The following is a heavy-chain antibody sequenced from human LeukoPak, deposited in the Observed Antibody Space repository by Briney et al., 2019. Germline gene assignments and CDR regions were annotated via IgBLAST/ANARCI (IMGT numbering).Heavy chain of an antibody. CDR3: AKDGAPLAYCSSTSCYPKYAFDI. V-gene: IGHV3-30*02. CDR2: IRYDGSNK. CDR1: GFTFSSYG. J-gene: IGHJ3*02. Sequence: PGGSLRLSCAASGFTFSSYGMHWVRQAPGKGLEWVAFIRYDGSNKYYADSEKGRFTISRDNSKNTLYLQMNSLRAEDTAVYYCAKDGAPLAYCSSTSCYPKYAFDIWGQGTMVTVSS. D-gene: IGHD2-2*01.